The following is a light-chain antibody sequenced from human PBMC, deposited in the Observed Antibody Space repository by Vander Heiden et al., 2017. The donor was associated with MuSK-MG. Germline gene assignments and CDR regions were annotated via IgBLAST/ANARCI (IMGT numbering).Light chain of an antibody. CDR1: QSISSW. CDR2: KAS. Sequence: DIQMTQSPSTLSASVGDRVTISCRASQSISSWLAWYQQKPGKAPKLLIYKASSLESGVPSRFSGSRSGTEFTLTISSLQPDDFATYYCQQDNSSPWTFGRGTTVEIK. CDR3: QQDNSSPWT. J-gene: IGKJ1*01. V-gene: IGKV1-5*03.